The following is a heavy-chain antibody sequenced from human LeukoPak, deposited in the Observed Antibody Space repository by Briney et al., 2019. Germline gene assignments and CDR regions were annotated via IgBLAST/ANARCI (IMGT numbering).Heavy chain of an antibody. J-gene: IGHJ4*02. CDR3: ARRYCSGRNCYYFDY. CDR1: GYTFTNNW. CDR2: IYPGDSDT. V-gene: IGHV5-51*01. D-gene: IGHD2-15*01. Sequence: GESLKISCKGPGYTFTNNWIGWVRQTPGKGLEWKGIIYPGDSDTRYSPSFQGQVTISADKSISTAYLQWSSLKASDTAMYYCARRYCSGRNCYYFDYWGQGTLVTVSS.